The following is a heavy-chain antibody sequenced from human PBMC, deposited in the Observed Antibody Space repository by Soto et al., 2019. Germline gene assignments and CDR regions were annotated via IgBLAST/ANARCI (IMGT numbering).Heavy chain of an antibody. V-gene: IGHV1-69*13. CDR1: GGTFSSYA. D-gene: IGHD3-3*01. Sequence: AASVQVSCKASGGTFSSYAISCVRQAPGQGLEWMGGIIPIFGTANYAQKFQGRVTITADESTSTAYMELSSLRSADTAVYYCAGRSYYDFWSGYYPQKKYYYYYGMDVWGQGTTVTVSS. CDR2: IIPIFGTA. J-gene: IGHJ6*02. CDR3: AGRSYYDFWSGYYPQKKYYYYYGMDV.